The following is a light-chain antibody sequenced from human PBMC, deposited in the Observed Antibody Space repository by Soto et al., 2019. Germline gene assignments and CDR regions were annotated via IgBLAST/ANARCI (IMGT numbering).Light chain of an antibody. CDR3: QSYDSSLSGSV. CDR2: GNS. CDR1: SSNIGASYA. J-gene: IGLJ3*02. V-gene: IGLV1-40*01. Sequence: QSVLTQPPSVSGAPGQRVTISCTGSSSNIGASYAVHWYQQLPGTAPKLLIYGNSNRPSGVPDRFSGSKSGTSASLAITGLQAEDAADYYCQSYDSSLSGSVVGGGTTLAV.